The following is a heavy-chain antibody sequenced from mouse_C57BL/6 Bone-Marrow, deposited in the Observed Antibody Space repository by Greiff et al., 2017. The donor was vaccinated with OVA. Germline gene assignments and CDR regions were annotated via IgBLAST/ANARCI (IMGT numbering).Heavy chain of an antibody. CDR1: GYTFTDYY. J-gene: IGHJ4*01. D-gene: IGHD1-1*01. Sequence: EVQRVESGPVLVKPGASVKMSCKASGYTFTDYYMNWVKQSHGKSLEWIGVINPYNGGTSYNQKVKGKATLTVDKSSSTAYMELNSLTSEDSAVYYCALPYYYGSSNYAMDYWGQGTSVTVSS. CDR3: ALPYYYGSSNYAMDY. CDR2: INPYNGGT. V-gene: IGHV1-19*01.